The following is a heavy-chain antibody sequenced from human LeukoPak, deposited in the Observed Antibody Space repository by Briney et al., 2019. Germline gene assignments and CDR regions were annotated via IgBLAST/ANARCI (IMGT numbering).Heavy chain of an antibody. CDR2: INHSGST. CDR3: ARGAAARERWFDP. D-gene: IGHD6-13*01. CDR1: GGSFSSYY. J-gene: IGHJ5*02. V-gene: IGHV4-34*01. Sequence: SETLSLTCAVYGGSFSSYYWSWIRQPPGKGLEWIGEINHSGSTNYNPSLKSRVTISVDTSKNQFSLKLSSVTAADTAVYYCARGAAARERWFDPWGQGTLVTVSS.